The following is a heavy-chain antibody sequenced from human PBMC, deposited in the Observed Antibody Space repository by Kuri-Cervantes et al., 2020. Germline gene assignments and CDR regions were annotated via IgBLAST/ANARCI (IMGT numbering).Heavy chain of an antibody. D-gene: IGHD2-21*01. CDR3: ARHETVVVNAFDI. J-gene: IGHJ3*02. CDR2: IYPGDSDT. Sequence: GESLKISCKGSGYSFTSYWIGWVRQMPGKGLEWMGIIYPGDSDTRYSPSFQGQVTISADKSISTAYLQRSSLKASDTAMYYCARHETVVVNAFDIWGQGTMVTVSS. CDR1: GYSFTSYW. V-gene: IGHV5-51*01.